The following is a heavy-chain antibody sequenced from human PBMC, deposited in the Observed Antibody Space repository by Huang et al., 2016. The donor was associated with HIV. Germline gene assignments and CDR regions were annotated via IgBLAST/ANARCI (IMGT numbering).Heavy chain of an antibody. Sequence: EVHLVESGGGLVQPGRSLRLSCAASGFTFRSYWVHWGRQHPGRGGGWLSNINKDGSEGFYVDAVRGRFTIARDNANDSVSLQLKSLKGEDTAMYYCTRGFRAKPGDYWGQGSLVIVSS. D-gene: IGHD3-3*01. J-gene: IGHJ4*02. CDR3: TRGFRAKPGDY. CDR1: GFTFRSYW. V-gene: IGHV3-7*01. CDR2: INKDGSEG.